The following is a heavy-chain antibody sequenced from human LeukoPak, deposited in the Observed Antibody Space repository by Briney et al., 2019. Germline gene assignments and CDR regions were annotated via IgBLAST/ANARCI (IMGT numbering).Heavy chain of an antibody. D-gene: IGHD1-26*01. V-gene: IGHV3-53*01. J-gene: IGHJ6*02. CDR2: IYRDGST. CDR3: AKTGGSPDYYYYGMDV. CDR1: GFTVSNNY. Sequence: GGSLRLSCAASGFTVSNNYMSWVRQAPGKGLEWVSVIYRDGSTYYADSVKGRFTISRDNSKNTLSPQMNSLRAEDTAVYYCAKTGGSPDYYYYGMDVWGQGTTVTVSS.